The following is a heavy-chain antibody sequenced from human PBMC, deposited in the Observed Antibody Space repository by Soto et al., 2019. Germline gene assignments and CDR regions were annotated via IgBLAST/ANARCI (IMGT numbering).Heavy chain of an antibody. D-gene: IGHD3-3*01. CDR3: ARAAFRSGYYGYYYGMDV. J-gene: IGHJ6*02. Sequence: QVQLVQSGAEVKKPGSSVKVSCKASGGTFSTHAISWVRQAPGQGLEWLGGIIPTLGTPKYAQKFQGRVTVTADEYTSTAYMELSRLTSEDTAVYYCARAAFRSGYYGYYYGMDVWGQGTAVNV. CDR2: IIPTLGTP. V-gene: IGHV1-69*01. CDR1: GGTFSTHA.